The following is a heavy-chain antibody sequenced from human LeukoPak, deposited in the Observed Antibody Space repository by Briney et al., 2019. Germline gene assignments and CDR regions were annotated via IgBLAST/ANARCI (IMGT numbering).Heavy chain of an antibody. V-gene: IGHV3-38-3*01. CDR1: GFTVSSNE. Sequence: GGSLRPSCAASGFTVSSNEMSWVRQAPGKGLEWVSSISGGSTYYPGSVKGRFTISRENAKNSLYLQMNSLRAGDTAVYYCARGRSLNYDILTGYYPYWYFDLWGRGTLVTVSS. J-gene: IGHJ2*01. CDR3: ARGRSLNYDILTGYYPYWYFDL. D-gene: IGHD3-9*01. CDR2: ISGGST.